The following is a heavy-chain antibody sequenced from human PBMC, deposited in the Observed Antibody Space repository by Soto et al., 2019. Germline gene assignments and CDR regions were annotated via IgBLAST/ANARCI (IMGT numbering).Heavy chain of an antibody. V-gene: IGHV1-2*02. CDR3: ARDFSSSADGFEY. CDR1: GYTFTDNY. Sequence: ASVKVSCKASGYTFTDNYIHWVRQAPGHGLEWMGWINPNTGGTNYAQKFQGRVTMTRDTSITTAYMELSRLRSDHTAVYYCARDFSSSADGFEYWGQGTMVTVSS. J-gene: IGHJ4*02. D-gene: IGHD6-6*01. CDR2: INPNTGGT.